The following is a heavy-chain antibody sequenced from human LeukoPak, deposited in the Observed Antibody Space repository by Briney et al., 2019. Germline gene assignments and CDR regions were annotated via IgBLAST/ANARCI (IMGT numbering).Heavy chain of an antibody. CDR2: IYYSGST. Sequence: PSETLSLTCTVSGGSISSGSNYRGWIRQPPGKGLEWIGSIYYSGSTYYNPSLKSRVTISVDTSKNQFSLKLSSVTAADTAVYYCVRHISVVRGETFDFWGQGSLVTVSS. CDR3: VRHISVVRGETFDF. D-gene: IGHD3-10*01. V-gene: IGHV4-39*01. CDR1: GGSISSGSNY. J-gene: IGHJ4*02.